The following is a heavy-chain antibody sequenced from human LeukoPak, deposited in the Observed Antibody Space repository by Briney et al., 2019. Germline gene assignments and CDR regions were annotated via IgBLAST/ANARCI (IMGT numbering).Heavy chain of an antibody. D-gene: IGHD2-2*01. CDR2: IYTSGST. V-gene: IGHV4-4*07. J-gene: IGHJ4*02. CDR1: GGSISSYY. Sequence: PSETLSLTCTVSGGSISSYYWSWIRQPAGKGLEWIGRIYTSGSTSYNPSLKSRVTISVDTSKNQSSLKLSSVTAADTAVYYCARETKPNCSSTSCYQGYFDYWGQGTLVTVSS. CDR3: ARETKPNCSSTSCYQGYFDY.